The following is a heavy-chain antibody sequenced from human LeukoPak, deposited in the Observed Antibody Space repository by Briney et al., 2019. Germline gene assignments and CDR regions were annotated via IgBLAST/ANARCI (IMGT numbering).Heavy chain of an antibody. J-gene: IGHJ4*02. CDR2: IWYDGSKK. Sequence: GGSLRLSCAASGFTFSSYGMHWDRQAPGKGLEWVAVIWYDGSKKYYADSVKGRFTISRDNSKNTLYLQMNSLRAEDTAVYYCARDYSYYYDSSPSGYWGQGTLVTVSS. V-gene: IGHV3-33*01. D-gene: IGHD3-22*01. CDR1: GFTFSSYG. CDR3: ARDYSYYYDSSPSGY.